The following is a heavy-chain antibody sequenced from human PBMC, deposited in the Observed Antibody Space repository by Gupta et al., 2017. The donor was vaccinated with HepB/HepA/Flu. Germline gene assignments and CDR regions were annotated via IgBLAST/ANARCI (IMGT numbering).Heavy chain of an antibody. CDR2: IYYSGST. J-gene: IGHJ6*03. D-gene: IGHD6-13*01. Sequence: QVQLQESGPGLVKPSETLSLTCTVSGGSISSYYWSWIRQPPGKGLEWIGYIYYSGSTNYNPSLKSRVTISVDTSKNQFSLKLSSVTAADTAVYYCARDPWGIAAAAYYMDVWGKGTTVTVSS. V-gene: IGHV4-59*01. CDR1: GGSISSYY. CDR3: ARDPWGIAAAAYYMDV.